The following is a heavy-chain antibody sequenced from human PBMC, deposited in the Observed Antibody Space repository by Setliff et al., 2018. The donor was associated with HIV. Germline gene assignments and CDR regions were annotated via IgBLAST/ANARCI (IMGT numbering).Heavy chain of an antibody. J-gene: IGHJ4*02. CDR2: ISYDGGSK. V-gene: IGHV3-30*12. Sequence: GALRLSCAVSGLTFTNYAMHWVRQAPGKGLESVSFISYDGGSKYYADSVKGRFTISRDNSKNTLYLQMNSLRVEDTAIYYCARAWAMQQLVPAYWGQGTLVTVSS. CDR1: GLTFTNYA. D-gene: IGHD6-6*01. CDR3: ARAWAMQQLVPAY.